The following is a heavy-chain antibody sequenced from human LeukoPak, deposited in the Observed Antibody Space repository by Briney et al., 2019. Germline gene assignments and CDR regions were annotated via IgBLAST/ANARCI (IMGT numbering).Heavy chain of an antibody. CDR1: GGSISSSSYY. Sequence: SETLSLTCTVSGGSISSSSYYWGWIRQPPGKGLEGIGSIYYSGSTYYKPALKSRVTISVDTSKNQFSLKLSSVTAADTAVYYCASAVSGADDYWGQGTLVTVSS. J-gene: IGHJ4*02. D-gene: IGHD3-10*01. V-gene: IGHV4-39*01. CDR2: IYYSGST. CDR3: ASAVSGADDY.